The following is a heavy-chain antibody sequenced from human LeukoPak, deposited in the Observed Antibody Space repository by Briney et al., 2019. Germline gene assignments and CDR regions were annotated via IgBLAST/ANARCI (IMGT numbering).Heavy chain of an antibody. CDR1: GFTFSRYA. CDR3: AKGHTARALYYFDY. D-gene: IGHD2-21*02. V-gene: IGHV3-23*01. CDR2: INDNGGGS. Sequence: GGSLRLSCAASGFTFSRYAMSWVRQAPGKGLEWVSTINDNGGGSYSADSVRGRFTISRDNSKNTLSLQMNSLRAEDTAVYYCAKGHTARALYYFDYWGQGTLVTVSS. J-gene: IGHJ4*02.